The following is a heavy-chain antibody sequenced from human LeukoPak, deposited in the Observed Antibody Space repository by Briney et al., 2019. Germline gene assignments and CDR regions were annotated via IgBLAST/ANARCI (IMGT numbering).Heavy chain of an antibody. J-gene: IGHJ4*02. CDR2: ISSSGGSGSTI. V-gene: IGHV3-48*03. CDR1: GFIFSSYE. D-gene: IGHD1-26*01. CDR3: ARRSVVGAKDHFDY. Sequence: PGGSLRLSCVASGFIFSSYEMNWVRQAPGKGLEWVSHISSSGGSGSTIYYADSVKGRFTISRDNAKNSLYLQMNSLRAEDTAVYYCARRSVVGAKDHFDYWGQGSLVTVSS.